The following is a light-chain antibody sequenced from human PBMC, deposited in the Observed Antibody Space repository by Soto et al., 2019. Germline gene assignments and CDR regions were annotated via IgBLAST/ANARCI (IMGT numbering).Light chain of an antibody. V-gene: IGKV3-11*01. CDR1: QSVSSY. CDR3: QQRSNWPPT. Sequence: EIVLTQSPGTLSLSPGERATLSCRASQSVSSYLAWYQQKPGQAPRLLIYDASNRATGITARFSGSGSGTDFTLTISSLEPEDFAVYYCQQRSNWPPTFGPGTRLEIK. CDR2: DAS. J-gene: IGKJ5*01.